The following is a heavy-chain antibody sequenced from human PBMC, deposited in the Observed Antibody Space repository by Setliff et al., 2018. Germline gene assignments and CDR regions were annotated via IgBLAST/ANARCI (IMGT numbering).Heavy chain of an antibody. CDR2: AYSNVGT. D-gene: IGHD1-26*01. J-gene: IGHJ1*01. V-gene: IGHV4-4*07. Sequence: SETLSLTCTVSGGSINNYYWSWIRQPAGRGLEWIGRAYSNVGTNFSPSLKSRVTMSVDASKNQIPLKLMSVTAADTAVYYCASRNSDGGPEYFQHWGQGALVTVSS. CDR3: ASRNSDGGPEYFQH. CDR1: GGSINNYY.